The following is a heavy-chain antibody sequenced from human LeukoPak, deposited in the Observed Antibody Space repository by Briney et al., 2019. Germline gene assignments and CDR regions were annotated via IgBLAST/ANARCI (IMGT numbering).Heavy chain of an antibody. V-gene: IGHV4-59*12. J-gene: IGHJ4*02. CDR3: ARDLGGYNYGYSFDY. CDR2: IYYTGST. D-gene: IGHD5-18*01. CDR1: GGSISSLY. Sequence: PSETLSLTCSVSGGSISSLYWSWIRQPPGKGLEWIGYIYYTGSTNYNPSLKSRVTMFVDMSKNQFSLKLFSVTAADTAVYYCARDLGGYNYGYSFDYWGQGTLVTVSS.